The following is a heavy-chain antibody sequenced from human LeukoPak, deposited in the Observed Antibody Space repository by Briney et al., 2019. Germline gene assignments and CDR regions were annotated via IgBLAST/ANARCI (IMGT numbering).Heavy chain of an antibody. V-gene: IGHV4-59*08. J-gene: IGHJ1*01. CDR2: IYYSGST. CDR1: GGSINDYY. CDR3: ARHDSYDSSGYYSGYFQH. Sequence: SETLSLTCSVSGGSINDYYWSWIRQPPGKGLEWIGYIYYSGSTNYNPSLKSRVTISVDTSKKQFSLKLSSVTAADTAVYYCARHDSYDSSGYYSGYFQHWGQGTLVTVSS. D-gene: IGHD3-22*01.